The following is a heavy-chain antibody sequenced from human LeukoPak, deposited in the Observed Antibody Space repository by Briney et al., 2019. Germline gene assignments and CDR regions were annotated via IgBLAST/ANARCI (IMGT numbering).Heavy chain of an antibody. V-gene: IGHV4-59*01. J-gene: IGHJ4*02. CDR1: GGSISIYY. D-gene: IGHD6-6*01. CDR3: ARLKLGMLDY. CDR2: IYYSGST. Sequence: PAETLSLTCTVSGGSISIYYWSWIRQPPGKGLEWIGYIYYSGSTNYNPSLKSRVTISVDTSKNQFSLKLSSVTAADTAVYYCARLKLGMLDYWGQGTLVTVSS.